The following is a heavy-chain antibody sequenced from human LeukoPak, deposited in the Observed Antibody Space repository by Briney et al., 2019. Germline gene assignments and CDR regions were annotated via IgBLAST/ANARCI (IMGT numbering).Heavy chain of an antibody. Sequence: GGSLRLSCAASGFTFSSYEMNWVRQAPGKGLEWVANIKQDGSEKNYVDSVKGRFTISRDNAKNSLYLQMNSLRAEDTAVYYCARVMTTVIKAFDYWGQGTLVTVSS. CDR1: GFTFSSYE. J-gene: IGHJ4*02. V-gene: IGHV3-7*01. CDR2: IKQDGSEK. CDR3: ARVMTTVIKAFDY. D-gene: IGHD4-17*01.